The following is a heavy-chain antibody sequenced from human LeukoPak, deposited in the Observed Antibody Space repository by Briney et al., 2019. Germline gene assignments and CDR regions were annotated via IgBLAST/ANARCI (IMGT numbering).Heavy chain of an antibody. J-gene: IGHJ4*02. D-gene: IGHD3-22*01. CDR2: INIDGSMT. V-gene: IGHV3-74*01. CDR1: GFTFSDYW. CDR3: AKDYWHYYDSSGYYLPDY. Sequence: GGSLRLSCEVSGFTFSDYWMHWVRQAPGKGLVWVSRINIDGSMTSEADSVKGRFTISRDNSKNTLCLQMNSLRAEDTAVYYCAKDYWHYYDSSGYYLPDYWGQGTLVTVSS.